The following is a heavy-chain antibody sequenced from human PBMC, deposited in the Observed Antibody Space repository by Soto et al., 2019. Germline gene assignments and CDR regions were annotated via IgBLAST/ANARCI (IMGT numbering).Heavy chain of an antibody. V-gene: IGHV3-23*01. D-gene: IGHD3-10*01. Sequence: PGGSLRLSFAASVYPFSSYAMSWFRQTPGKGLEWVSAISGSGGSTYYADSVKGRFTISRDNSKNTLYLQMNSLRAEDTAVYYCANPHTIVSFDYWGQGTLVTVSS. J-gene: IGHJ4*02. CDR3: ANPHTIVSFDY. CDR1: VYPFSSYA. CDR2: ISGSGGST.